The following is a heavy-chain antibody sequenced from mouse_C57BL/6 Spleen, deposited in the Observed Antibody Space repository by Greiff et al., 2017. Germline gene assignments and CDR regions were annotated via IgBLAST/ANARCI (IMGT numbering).Heavy chain of an antibody. V-gene: IGHV1-50*01. Sequence: QVQLQQPGAELVKPGASVKLSCKASGYTFTSYWMQWVKQRPGQGLEWIGEIDPSDSYTNYNQKFKGKATVTVDTSSSTAYMQLSSLTSEDSAVYYCARRQLRLPDYAMDYWGQGTSVTVSS. CDR1: GYTFTSYW. D-gene: IGHD3-2*02. CDR2: IDPSDSYT. CDR3: ARRQLRLPDYAMDY. J-gene: IGHJ4*01.